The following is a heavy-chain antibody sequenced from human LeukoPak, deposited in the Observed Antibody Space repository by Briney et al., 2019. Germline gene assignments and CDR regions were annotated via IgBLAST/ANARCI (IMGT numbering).Heavy chain of an antibody. CDR2: IIPIFGTA. CDR3: ARKVRGFFDP. D-gene: IGHD3-10*01. Sequence: ASVKVSCKASGGTFSSYAISWVRQAPGQGLEWMGGIIPIFGTANYAQKFQGRVTITADESTSTAYMELSSLRSEDTAVYYCARKVRGFFDPWGQGTLVTVSS. V-gene: IGHV1-69*13. CDR1: GGTFSSYA. J-gene: IGHJ5*02.